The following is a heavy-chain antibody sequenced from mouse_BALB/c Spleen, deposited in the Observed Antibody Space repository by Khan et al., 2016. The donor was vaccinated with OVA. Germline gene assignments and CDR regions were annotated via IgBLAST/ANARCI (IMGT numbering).Heavy chain of an antibody. CDR3: ARSKKVVDTWFDY. J-gene: IGHJ3*01. D-gene: IGHD1-1*02. CDR2: TNPTNGRT. CDR1: GYTFTSYG. Sequence: QVRLQQSGAELVKAGASVKMSCKASGYTFTSYGMHWVKQKLGQGLEWFADTNPTNGRTYYNEKFKGKATLTLDKSSSTAYMLLSGLTFEDSAVFYCARSKKVVDTWFDYWGQGTMLTVSA. V-gene: IGHV1S81*02.